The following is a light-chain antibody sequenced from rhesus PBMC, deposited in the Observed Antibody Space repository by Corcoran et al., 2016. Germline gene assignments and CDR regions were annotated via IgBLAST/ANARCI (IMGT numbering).Light chain of an antibody. Sequence: ETVVTQSPATLSLSPGERATLSCRASQSVGSYLAWYQQKPGQAPRLLIYGASSRATGIPDRFSGIGSGTDFTLTISSLEPEDVGVYYCQQSSNLWTFGRGTKVEIE. CDR1: QSVGSY. J-gene: IGKJ1*01. V-gene: IGKV3-24*04. CDR2: GAS. CDR3: QQSSNLWT.